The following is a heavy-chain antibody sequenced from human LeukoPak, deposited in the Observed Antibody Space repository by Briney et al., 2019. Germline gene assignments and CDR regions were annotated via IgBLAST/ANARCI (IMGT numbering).Heavy chain of an antibody. CDR1: GYSISSGYY. CDR3: ARLGYSYGSDWYFDF. V-gene: IGHV4-38-2*01. J-gene: IGHJ2*01. Sequence: SETLSLTCAVSGYSISSGYYWGRIRQPPGKGLEWIGSIYHSGSTYYNPSLKSRVTISVDTSKNQFSLKLSSVTAADTAVYYCARLGYSYGSDWYFDFWGRGTLVTVSS. D-gene: IGHD5-18*01. CDR2: IYHSGST.